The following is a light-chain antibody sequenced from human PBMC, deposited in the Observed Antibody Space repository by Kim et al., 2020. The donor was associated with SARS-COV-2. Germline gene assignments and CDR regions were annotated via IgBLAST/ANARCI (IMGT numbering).Light chain of an antibody. CDR2: AAS. V-gene: IGKV1-39*01. J-gene: IGKJ2*01. Sequence: DIQMTQSPSSLSASIGDRVTITCRASQNIASSLSWYQQQPGKVPKPLILAASTLESGVPTRFSGSGSGTEFTLTVSRLQPEDFAYYYCQQTDSAPYTFGQGTKLEI. CDR3: QQTDSAPYT. CDR1: QNIASS.